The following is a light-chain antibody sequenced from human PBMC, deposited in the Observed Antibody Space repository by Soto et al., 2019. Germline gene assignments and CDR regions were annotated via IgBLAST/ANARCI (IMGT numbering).Light chain of an antibody. Sequence: QSVLTQPASVSGSPGQSITISCTGTSSDVGGYKYVSWYQHHPGKAPKVMIYEVSYRPSGVSDRFSGSKSDNTASLTISGLQAEDEADYYCASYAGGSTWVFGGGTKLTVL. CDR3: ASYAGGSTWV. CDR2: EVS. CDR1: SSDVGGYKY. V-gene: IGLV2-14*01. J-gene: IGLJ2*01.